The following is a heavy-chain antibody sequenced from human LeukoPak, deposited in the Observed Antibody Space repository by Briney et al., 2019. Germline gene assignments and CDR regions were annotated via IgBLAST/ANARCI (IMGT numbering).Heavy chain of an antibody. CDR2: IYTSGST. CDR3: ARQARLMVRGSTDWFDP. V-gene: IGHV4-4*07. J-gene: IGHJ5*02. CDR1: GGSISSYY. D-gene: IGHD3-10*01. Sequence: SETLSLTCTVSGGSISSYYWSWIRQPAGKGLEWIGRIYTSGSTYYNPSLKSRVSMSVDRSQNQFSLKLSSVTAADTAVYYCARQARLMVRGSTDWFDPWGQGTLVTVSS.